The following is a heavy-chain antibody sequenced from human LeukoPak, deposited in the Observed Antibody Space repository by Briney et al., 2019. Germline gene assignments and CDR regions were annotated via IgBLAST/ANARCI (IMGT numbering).Heavy chain of an antibody. V-gene: IGHV1-69*04. CDR1: GGTFSSYA. CDR3: ARKGYSGSYLDAFDI. Sequence: ASVKVSCKASGGTFSSYAISLVRQAPGQGLEWMGRIIPILGIANYAQKFQGRVTITADKSTSTAYMELSSLRSEDTAVYYCARKGYSGSYLDAFDIWGQGTMVTVSS. D-gene: IGHD1-26*01. CDR2: IIPILGIA. J-gene: IGHJ3*02.